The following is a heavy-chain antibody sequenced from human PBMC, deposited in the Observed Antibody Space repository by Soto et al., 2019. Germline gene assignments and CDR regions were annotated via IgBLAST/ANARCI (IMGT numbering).Heavy chain of an antibody. D-gene: IGHD6-13*01. CDR2: IIPIFGTA. Sequence: QVQLVQSGAEVKKPGSSVKVSCKASGGTFSSYAISWVRQAPGQGLEWMGGIIPIFGTANYAQKFQGRVTITADESTSTAYMELSSLRSEDTAVYYCARDRIIGAAAGTWVRYGMDVWGQGTTVTVSS. CDR3: ARDRIIGAAAGTWVRYGMDV. J-gene: IGHJ6*02. CDR1: GGTFSSYA. V-gene: IGHV1-69*01.